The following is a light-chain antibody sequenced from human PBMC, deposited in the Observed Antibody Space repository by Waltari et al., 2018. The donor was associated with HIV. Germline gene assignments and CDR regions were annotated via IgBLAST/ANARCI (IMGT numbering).Light chain of an antibody. V-gene: IGLV2-11*01. J-gene: IGLJ1*01. CDR3: CSYAGTSSFYV. CDR1: SSDVGGYDY. Sequence: QSALTQTRSVSGSPGQAVTISCTGHSSDVGGYDYVSWYQQHPCKATKLMTYDVTKRPSGFPDRFSCSKSVNTASLTISGLQSEDDNDYYCCSYAGTSSFYVFGTGTRVTVL. CDR2: DVT.